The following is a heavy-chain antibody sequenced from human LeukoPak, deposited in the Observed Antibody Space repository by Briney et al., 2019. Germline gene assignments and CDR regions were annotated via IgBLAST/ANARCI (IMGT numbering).Heavy chain of an antibody. CDR1: GHTFTSYD. CDR2: MNPNSGNT. CDR3: ARGPSANYYYYYMDV. Sequence: ASVKVSCKASGHTFTSYDINWVRQVTGQGLEWMGWMNPNSGNTGYAQKFQGRVTITRNTSISTAYMELSSLRSEDTAVYYCARGPSANYYYYYMDVWGKGTTVTVSS. V-gene: IGHV1-8*03. J-gene: IGHJ6*03.